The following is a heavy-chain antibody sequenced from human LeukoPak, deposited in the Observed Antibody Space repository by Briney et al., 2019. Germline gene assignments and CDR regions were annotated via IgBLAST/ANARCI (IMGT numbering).Heavy chain of an antibody. J-gene: IGHJ6*02. V-gene: IGHV3-7*03. CDR2: INHNGNVN. CDR1: GFTFSNYS. CDR3: ARGGGLDV. Sequence: TGGSLRLSCVASGFTFSNYSMNWVRQAPGKGLEWVASINHNGNVNYYVDSVKGRFTISRDNAKNSLYLQMSNLRAEDTAVYFCARGGGLDVWGQGATVTVSS. D-gene: IGHD3-16*01.